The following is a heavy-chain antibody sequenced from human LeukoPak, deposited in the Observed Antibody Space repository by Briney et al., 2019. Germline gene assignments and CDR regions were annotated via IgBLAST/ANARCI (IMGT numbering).Heavy chain of an antibody. Sequence: QTGGSLRLSCAASGFIFSDYIMIWVRQAPGKGLEWVSGITASGDSTYYADSVKGRFTMSRDNSKNTVYLQMNSLRVDDTAVYYCARRDIVVVVSASDYWGQGTLVTVSS. CDR1: GFIFSDYI. J-gene: IGHJ4*02. CDR3: ARRDIVVVVSASDY. D-gene: IGHD2-15*01. V-gene: IGHV3-23*01. CDR2: ITASGDST.